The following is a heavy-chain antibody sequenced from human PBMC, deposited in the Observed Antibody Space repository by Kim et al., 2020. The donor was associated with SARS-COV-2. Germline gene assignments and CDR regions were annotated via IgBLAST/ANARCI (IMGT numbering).Heavy chain of an antibody. CDR1: GGSISSSNW. D-gene: IGHD6-6*01. CDR3: ARFRRRVPDPSSSGEGVAWFDP. Sequence: SETLSLTCAVSGGSISSSNWWSWVRQPPGKGLEWIGEIYHSGSTNYNPPLKSRVTISVDKSKNQFSLKLSAVTAADTAVYYCARFRRRVPDPSSSGEGVAWFDPWGQGTLVTVSS. CDR2: IYHSGST. J-gene: IGHJ5*02. V-gene: IGHV4-4*02.